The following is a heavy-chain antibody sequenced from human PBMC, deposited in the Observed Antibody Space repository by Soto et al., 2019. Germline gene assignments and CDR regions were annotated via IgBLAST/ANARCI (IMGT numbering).Heavy chain of an antibody. CDR1: GFTFSSYG. Sequence: QVQLVESGGGVVQPGGSLRLSCAASGFTFSSYGVHWVRQAPGKGLEWVAVISNDGIKKNYGESAKGRFTISRDNSKNPLYLQMNSLRTEDTAVYYGAKSPQWGAKGGMDVWGQGTTVTVSS. CDR2: ISNDGIKK. D-gene: IGHD1-26*01. J-gene: IGHJ6*02. V-gene: IGHV3-30*18. CDR3: AKSPQWGAKGGMDV.